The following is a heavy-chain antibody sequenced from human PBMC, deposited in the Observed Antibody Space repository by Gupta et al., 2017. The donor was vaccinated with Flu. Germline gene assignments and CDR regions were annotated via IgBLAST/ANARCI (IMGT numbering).Heavy chain of an antibody. J-gene: IGHJ4*02. D-gene: IGHD4-17*01. Sequence: EVQLVESGGGLVQPGRSLRLSCTASGFTFGDYALSWFRQAPGKGLEWVGFIRSKAYGGTTEYAASVKGRFTISRDDSKSIAYLQMNSLKTEDTAVYYCTRGPDYGGNPGYFDYWGQGTLVTVSS. CDR3: TRGPDYGGNPGYFDY. V-gene: IGHV3-49*03. CDR2: IRSKAYGGTT. CDR1: GFTFGDYA.